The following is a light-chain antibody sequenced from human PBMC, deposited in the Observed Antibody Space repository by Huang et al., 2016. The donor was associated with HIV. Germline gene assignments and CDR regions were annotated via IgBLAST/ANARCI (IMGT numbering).Light chain of an antibody. CDR2: AAS. CDR1: QGISSY. V-gene: IGKV1-9*01. J-gene: IGKJ3*01. Sequence: IQLTQSPSSLSASVGDRVTITCRASQGISSYLAWYQQKPGKAPTLLIYAASTLQSGVPSRFSGSGSGTDFTLAISSLQPEDFATYYCQHLNSYPSFTFGPGTKVDIK. CDR3: QHLNSYPSFT.